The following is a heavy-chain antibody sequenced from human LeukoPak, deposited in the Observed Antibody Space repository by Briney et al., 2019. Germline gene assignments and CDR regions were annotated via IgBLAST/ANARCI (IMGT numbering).Heavy chain of an antibody. CDR1: GFTFSNYS. J-gene: IGHJ5*02. D-gene: IGHD3-10*01. V-gene: IGHV3-48*01. CDR3: ARDGWFGDYNWFDP. CDR2: ISSASNTI. Sequence: GESLRLSCAASGFTFSNYSMNWVRQAPGKGLEWVSYISSASNTIYYADSVKGRFTISRDNAKNSLYLQMNSLRAEDTAMYYCARDGWFGDYNWFDPWGQGTLVTVSS.